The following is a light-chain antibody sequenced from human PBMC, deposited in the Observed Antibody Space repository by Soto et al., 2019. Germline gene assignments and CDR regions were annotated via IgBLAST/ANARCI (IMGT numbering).Light chain of an antibody. Sequence: ETVLTQSPATLSLSPGERATLSFMAVESVINSLAGYQHKPGQAPRLLIYNASNRATGIPARFSGSGSGTDFTLTISSLEPEDFAVYFCQHRAGWPPALTFGGGTKVDIK. V-gene: IGKV3-11*01. CDR2: NAS. CDR1: ESVINS. J-gene: IGKJ4*01. CDR3: QHRAGWPPALT.